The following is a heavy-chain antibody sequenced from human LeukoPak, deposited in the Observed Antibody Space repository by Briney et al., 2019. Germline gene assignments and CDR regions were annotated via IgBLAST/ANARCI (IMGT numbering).Heavy chain of an antibody. Sequence: GRSLRLSCAASGFTFSSYGMHWVRQAPGKGLEWVAVISFGGSHEYYADSVKGRFTISRDTSKNTLCLQMNSLRAEDAAVYYCAKQEIGTTWSVGYWGQGTLVTVSS. CDR1: GFTFSSYG. CDR3: AKQEIGTTWSVGY. D-gene: IGHD1-14*01. J-gene: IGHJ4*02. V-gene: IGHV3-30*18. CDR2: ISFGGSHE.